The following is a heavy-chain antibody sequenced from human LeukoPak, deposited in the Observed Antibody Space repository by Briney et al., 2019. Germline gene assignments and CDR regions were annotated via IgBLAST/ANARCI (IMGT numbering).Heavy chain of an antibody. Sequence: GGSLRLSCAASGFTVSSNYMSWVRQAPGKGLEWVSVIYSGGSTYYADSVKGRFTISRDNSKNTLYLQMNSLRAEDTALYYCASRSGGDYPYFDYWGQGTLVTVSS. CDR1: GFTVSSNY. CDR2: IYSGGST. D-gene: IGHD4-17*01. CDR3: ASRSGGDYPYFDY. J-gene: IGHJ4*02. V-gene: IGHV3-53*01.